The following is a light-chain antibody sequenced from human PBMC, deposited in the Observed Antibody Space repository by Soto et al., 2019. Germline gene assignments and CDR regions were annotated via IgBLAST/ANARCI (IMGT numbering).Light chain of an antibody. J-gene: IGKJ1*01. CDR3: QQYNSYSWT. CDR2: KAS. Sequence: DIQMTQSPSTLSASVGDRVTITCRASQSIGKWLAWYQQKPGKAPKLLIYKASTLKSGVPSRFSGSGSGTEFTLTISSLQPDDFATYYCQQYNSYSWTFGQGTKVDIK. CDR1: QSIGKW. V-gene: IGKV1-5*03.